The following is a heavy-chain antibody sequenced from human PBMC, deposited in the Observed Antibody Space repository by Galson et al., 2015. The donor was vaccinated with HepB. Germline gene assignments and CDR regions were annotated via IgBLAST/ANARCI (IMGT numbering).Heavy chain of an antibody. CDR3: ARKGWQNSVTHVFHDDGMDV. Sequence: SLRLSCAASGFAFSNYEMIWVRQAPGKGLEWVSYISHSEMTKNYADSVKGRFTISRDNADNSLYLQLRSLRVEDTAIYFCARKGWQNSVTHVFHDDGMDVWGQGTTVTVSS. CDR1: GFAFSNYE. D-gene: IGHD4-17*01. J-gene: IGHJ6*02. V-gene: IGHV3-48*03. CDR2: ISHSEMTK.